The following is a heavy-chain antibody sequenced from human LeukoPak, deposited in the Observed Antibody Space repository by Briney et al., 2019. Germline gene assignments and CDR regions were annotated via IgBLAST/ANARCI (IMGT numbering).Heavy chain of an antibody. CDR1: GFTFSSDG. J-gene: IGHJ4*02. CDR2: ISYDANTK. D-gene: IGHD6-13*01. CDR3: AKGRASSWSLDY. Sequence: GRSLRLSCAASGFTFSSDGMHWVRQAPGKGLEWLTFISYDANTKYYSDSVRGRFTVSRDNSKNTMYLQMNSLRPEDTAMYYCAKGRASSWSLDYWGQGNLVTVSS. V-gene: IGHV3-30*18.